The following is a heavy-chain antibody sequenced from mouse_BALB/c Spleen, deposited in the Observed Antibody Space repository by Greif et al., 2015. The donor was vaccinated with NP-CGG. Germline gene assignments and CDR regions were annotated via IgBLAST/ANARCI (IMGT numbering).Heavy chain of an antibody. J-gene: IGHJ4*01. CDR1: GYTFTDYW. CDR2: IDTSDSYT. D-gene: IGHD3-1*01. Sequence: QVQLQQSGAELVMPGASVKMSCKASGYTFTDYWMHWVKQRPGQGLEWIGAIDTSDSYTSYNQKFKGKATLTVDESSSTAYMQLSSLTSEDSAVYYCARSNSSGSTGAMDYWGQGTSVTVSS. V-gene: IGHV1-69*01. CDR3: ARSNSSGSTGAMDY.